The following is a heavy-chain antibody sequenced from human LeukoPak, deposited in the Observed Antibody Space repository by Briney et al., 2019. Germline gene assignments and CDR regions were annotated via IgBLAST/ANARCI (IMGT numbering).Heavy chain of an antibody. CDR3: ARVGVDYSGNIIKYYFDY. CDR1: GGSISSSSYY. CDR2: IFYSGST. D-gene: IGHD4-23*01. J-gene: IGHJ4*02. Sequence: PSETLSLTCTVSGGSISSSSYYWGWIRQPPGKGLEWIGNIFYSGSTYYSPSLKSRVTISLDTSKNQFSLKLSPVIAADTAVYYCARVGVDYSGNIIKYYFDYWGQGTLVTVSS. V-gene: IGHV4-39*07.